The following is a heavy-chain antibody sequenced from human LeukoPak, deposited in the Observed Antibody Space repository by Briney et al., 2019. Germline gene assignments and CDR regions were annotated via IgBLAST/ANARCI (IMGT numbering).Heavy chain of an antibody. CDR2: IYYSGTT. Sequence: PSETLSLTCTVSGGSISSYYWSWIRLPPEKGLEWIGYIYYSGTTNYSPSLMSRVTMSVDTSKNQFSLKLSSVTAADTAVYYCARSTNYGGSNWYFDLCGRGTLVTVSS. V-gene: IGHV4-59*01. D-gene: IGHD4-23*01. CDR1: GGSISSYY. CDR3: ARSTNYGGSNWYFDL. J-gene: IGHJ2*01.